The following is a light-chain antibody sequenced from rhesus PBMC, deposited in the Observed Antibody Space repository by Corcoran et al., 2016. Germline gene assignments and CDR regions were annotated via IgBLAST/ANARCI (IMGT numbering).Light chain of an antibody. CDR3: SSYAGSITLL. V-gene: IGLV2-32*02. CDR2: EVT. Sequence: QAALTQPRSVSGSPGQSVTISCTGTSSDIGGYDYVSWYQQHPGTAPKLMIYEVTKRPSGVSDRLSGSKSGNTASLTISGRQAEDEADYYCSSYAGSITLLFGGGTRLTVL. J-gene: IGLJ2*01. CDR1: SSDIGGYDY.